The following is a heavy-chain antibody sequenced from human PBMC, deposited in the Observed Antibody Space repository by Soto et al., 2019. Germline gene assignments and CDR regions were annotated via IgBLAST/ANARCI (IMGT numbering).Heavy chain of an antibody. CDR1: GFTFSDYY. Sequence: PGGSLRLSCAASGFTFSDYYMSWIRQAPGKGLEWVSYISSSGSTIYYADSVEGRFTISRDNAKNSPYLQMNSLRAEDTAVYYCARGSSGRNYYYYYYGMDVWGQGTTVTVSS. J-gene: IGHJ6*02. CDR2: ISSSGSTI. V-gene: IGHV3-11*01. CDR3: ARGSSGRNYYYYYYGMDV. D-gene: IGHD6-19*01.